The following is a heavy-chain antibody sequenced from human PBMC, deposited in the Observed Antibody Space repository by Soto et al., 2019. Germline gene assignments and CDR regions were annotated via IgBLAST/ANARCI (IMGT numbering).Heavy chain of an antibody. CDR2: ISYDGSNK. V-gene: IGHV3-30-3*01. CDR1: GFTFSSYA. CDR3: ARITGTTVYYYYYGMDV. Sequence: GGSLRLSCAASGFTFSSYAMHWVRQAPGKGLKWVAVISYDGSNKYYADSVKGRFTISRDNSKNTLYLQMNSLRAEDTAVYYCARITGTTVYYYYYGMDVWGQGTTVTVSS. D-gene: IGHD1-7*01. J-gene: IGHJ6*02.